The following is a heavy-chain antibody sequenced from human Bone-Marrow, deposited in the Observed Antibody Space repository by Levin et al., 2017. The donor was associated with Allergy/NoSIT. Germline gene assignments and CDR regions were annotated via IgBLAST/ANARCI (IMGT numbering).Heavy chain of an antibody. J-gene: IGHJ4*02. CDR3: AKARTDNSEYHAFDF. CDR2: INWSSGSI. Sequence: PGESLKISCAASGFTFDDFAMHWVRQVPGKGLEWVSGINWSSGSIGYGDSVKGRFIISRDNAHNSLHLQMNSLRPEDTAFYYCAKARTDNSEYHAFDFWGQGTLVTVS. V-gene: IGHV3-9*01. CDR1: GFTFDDFA. D-gene: IGHD6-19*01.